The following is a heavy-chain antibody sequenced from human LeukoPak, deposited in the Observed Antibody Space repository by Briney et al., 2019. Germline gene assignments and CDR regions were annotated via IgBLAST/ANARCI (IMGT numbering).Heavy chain of an antibody. Sequence: GGSLRLSCAASGFTFSNYAMSWVRQAPGKGLEWVSCISSSGSHIYYSDSVKGRFTISRDNAKNSLYLQMNSLRAEDTAVYYCARHASGSYFFEYWGQGTLVTVSS. CDR3: ARHASGSYFFEY. J-gene: IGHJ4*02. CDR2: ISSSGSHI. V-gene: IGHV3-21*04. CDR1: GFTFSNYA. D-gene: IGHD3-10*01.